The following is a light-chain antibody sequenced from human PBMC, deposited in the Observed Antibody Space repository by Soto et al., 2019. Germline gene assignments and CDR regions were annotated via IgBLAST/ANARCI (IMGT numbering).Light chain of an antibody. CDR3: QQRTNWLT. CDR2: DTS. J-gene: IGKJ4*01. V-gene: IGKV3-11*01. Sequence: EIVLTQSPATLSLSPGERATLSCRASLSVSDYTAWYQPKPGQAPRLLIYDTSNRAAGVPARFSGSGSGTDFTLTISSLEPEDFAVYYCQQRTNWLTFGGGTKVEIK. CDR1: LSVSDY.